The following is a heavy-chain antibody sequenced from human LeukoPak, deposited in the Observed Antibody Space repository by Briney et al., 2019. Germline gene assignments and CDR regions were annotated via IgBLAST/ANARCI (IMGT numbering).Heavy chain of an antibody. CDR2: IIPILGIA. CDR3: ARGVVPAAIPRAFDP. CDR1: GGTFSSYT. J-gene: IGHJ5*02. D-gene: IGHD2-2*02. Sequence: ASVKVSCKASGGTFSSYTISWVRQAPGQGLEWMGGIIPILGIANYAQKFQGRVTITADKSTSTAYMELSSLRSEDTAVYYCARGVVPAAIPRAFDPWGQGTLVTVSS. V-gene: IGHV1-69*02.